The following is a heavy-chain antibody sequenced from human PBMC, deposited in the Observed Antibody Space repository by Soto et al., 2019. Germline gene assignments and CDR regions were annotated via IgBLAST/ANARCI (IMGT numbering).Heavy chain of an antibody. V-gene: IGHV3-21*06. CDR2: ISAFSSPI. Sequence: PGGSLRLSCVDSGFTFSSYSMNWVRQAPGKGLEWVSSISAFSSPIFYADSVKGRYTISRDNAKNSLYLQMSSLRAEDTAVYYCVRGGRGYTRDDVFDIWGQGTMVTVSS. CDR3: VRGGRGYTRDDVFDI. J-gene: IGHJ3*02. CDR1: GFTFSSYS. D-gene: IGHD2-2*02.